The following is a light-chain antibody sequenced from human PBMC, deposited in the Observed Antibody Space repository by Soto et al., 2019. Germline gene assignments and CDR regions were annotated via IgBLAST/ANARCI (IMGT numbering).Light chain of an antibody. V-gene: IGKV2-30*01. CDR2: RVS. J-gene: IGKJ5*01. CDR1: QSLVYSDGNTS. CDR3: MQGSHWPRT. Sequence: DVVMTQSPLSLPVTLGQPASISCRSSQSLVYSDGNTSLNWFHQRPGQSPRRLIYRVSNRDSGVPDRFSGSGSGTDFTLKISRVEAEDVGVYYCMQGSHWPRTFGQGTRLEIK.